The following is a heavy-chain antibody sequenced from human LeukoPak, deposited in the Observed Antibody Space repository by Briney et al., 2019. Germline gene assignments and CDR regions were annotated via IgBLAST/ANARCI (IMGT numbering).Heavy chain of an antibody. Sequence: GSSVKVSCKASGGTFSSYAISWVGQAPGQGLEWMGWIIPIFGTANYAQKFQGRVTITTDESTSTAYMELSSLRSEDTAVYYCARGLIVVVLAANDAFDIWGQGTMVTVS. V-gene: IGHV1-69*05. CDR3: ARGLIVVVLAANDAFDI. CDR2: IIPIFGTA. D-gene: IGHD2-2*01. J-gene: IGHJ3*02. CDR1: GGTFSSYA.